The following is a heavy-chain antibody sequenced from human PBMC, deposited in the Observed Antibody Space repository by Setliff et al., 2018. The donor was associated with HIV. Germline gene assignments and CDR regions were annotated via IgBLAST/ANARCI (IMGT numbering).Heavy chain of an antibody. CDR1: GFTFSAYS. Sequence: GGSLRLSCAASGFTFSAYSMNWVRQAPGKGLEWVSSISSSGTYIYYADSVKGRFTISRDNAKNSLYLQMNSLRAEDTAVYYCTRDYAFDWNSVMDVWGKGTTDTVSS. V-gene: IGHV3-21*01. CDR2: ISSSGTYI. CDR3: TRDYAFDWNSVMDV. D-gene: IGHD1-7*01. J-gene: IGHJ6*03.